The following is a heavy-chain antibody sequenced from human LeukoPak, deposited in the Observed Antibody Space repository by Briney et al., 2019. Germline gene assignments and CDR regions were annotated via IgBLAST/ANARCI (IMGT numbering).Heavy chain of an antibody. D-gene: IGHD6-13*01. V-gene: IGHV3-48*03. CDR3: ARDWPTIAAAGTIPEYFQH. CDR2: ISSTGSTI. Sequence: GGSLRLSCAASGFTFSSYEMNWVRQAPGKGLEWVSYISSTGSTIHYADSVKGRFTISRDNAKKSLYLQMNSPRAEDTAVYYCARDWPTIAAAGTIPEYFQHWGQGTLVTVSS. J-gene: IGHJ1*01. CDR1: GFTFSSYE.